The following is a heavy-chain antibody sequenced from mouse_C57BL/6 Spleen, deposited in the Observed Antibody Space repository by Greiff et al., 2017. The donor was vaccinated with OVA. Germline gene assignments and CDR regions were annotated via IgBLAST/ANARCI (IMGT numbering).Heavy chain of an antibody. V-gene: IGHV3-6*01. CDR2: ISYDGSN. CDR3: ARNYGYDGDAMDY. J-gene: IGHJ4*01. D-gene: IGHD2-2*01. CDR1: GYSITSGYY. Sequence: ESGPGLVKPSQSLSLTCSVTGYSITSGYYWNWIRQFPGNKLEWMGYISYDGSNNYNPSLKNRISITRDTSKNQFFLKLNSVTTEDTATYYCARNYGYDGDAMDYWGQGTSVTVSS.